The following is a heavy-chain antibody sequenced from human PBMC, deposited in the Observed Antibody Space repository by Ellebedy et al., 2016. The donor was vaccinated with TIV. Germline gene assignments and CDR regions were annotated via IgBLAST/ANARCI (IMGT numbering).Heavy chain of an antibody. V-gene: IGHV3-30-3*01. CDR2: VTDTGNNK. J-gene: IGHJ4*02. CDR3: VRGSNGWSGLDY. CDR1: GSTFSSHA. D-gene: IGHD6-19*01. Sequence: GESLKISCAASGSTFSSHAMVWVRQAPGKGLEWVASVTDTGNNKYYADSVKGRFTISRDNAKSTLYLQMNSLRAEDTAVYYCVRGSNGWSGLDYWGQGILVAVSS.